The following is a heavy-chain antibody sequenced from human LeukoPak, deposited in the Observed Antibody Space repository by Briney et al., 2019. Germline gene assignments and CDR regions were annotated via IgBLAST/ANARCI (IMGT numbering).Heavy chain of an antibody. Sequence: GSLRLSCEASGFTFSTYAMDWLRQTPGKGLEWVSSISDSGDGAFYADSVKGRFTISRDNSKNTLYLQIDTLRAEDTAIYYCAKTLGSGYGEYYFDSWGRGTLVTVSS. CDR3: AKTLGSGYGEYYFDS. CDR2: ISDSGDGA. V-gene: IGHV3-23*01. J-gene: IGHJ4*02. CDR1: GFTFSTYA. D-gene: IGHD3-22*01.